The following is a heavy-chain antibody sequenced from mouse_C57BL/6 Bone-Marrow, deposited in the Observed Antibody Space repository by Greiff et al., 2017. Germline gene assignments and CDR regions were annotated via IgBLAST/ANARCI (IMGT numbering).Heavy chain of an antibody. V-gene: IGHV7-1*01. CDR3: ARDPITTVVGPYAMDY. CDR2: SRNKANDYTT. J-gene: IGHJ4*01. D-gene: IGHD1-1*01. Sequence: EVKLMESGGGLVQSGRSLRLSCATSGFTFSDFYMEWVRQAPGKGLEWIAASRNKANDYTTEYSASVKGRFIVSRDTSQSILYLQMDALRAEDTANYYCARDPITTVVGPYAMDYWGQGTSVTVSS. CDR1: GFTFSDFY.